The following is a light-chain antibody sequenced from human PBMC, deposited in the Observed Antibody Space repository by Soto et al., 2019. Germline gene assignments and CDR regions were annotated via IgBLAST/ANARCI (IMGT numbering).Light chain of an antibody. Sequence: DVVMTQSPLSLPVTLGQPASISCRSSQSLVYSDGNTYLSWFQQRPGQSPRRLIYKVSDRDSGVPDRFSGCGSVTDFTLKISRVEAEDVGVYYCMQGSHWPLTFGGGTKVEIK. CDR3: MQGSHWPLT. J-gene: IGKJ4*01. CDR1: QSLVYSDGNTY. CDR2: KVS. V-gene: IGKV2-30*01.